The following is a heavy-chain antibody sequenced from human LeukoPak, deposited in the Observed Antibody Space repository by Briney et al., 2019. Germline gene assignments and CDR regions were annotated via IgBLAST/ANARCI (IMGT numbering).Heavy chain of an antibody. D-gene: IGHD6-13*01. V-gene: IGHV4-59*11. Sequence: SETLSLTCSVSGASITTHSWSWIRQPPGKGLEPIGFIYKIGTTNYRPSLKSRVTISVDTSKNQLSLKLSSVTAADTAIYYCARGGASSHYFDSWGQGTLVTVSS. CDR1: GASITTHS. CDR2: IYKIGTT. CDR3: ARGGASSHYFDS. J-gene: IGHJ4*02.